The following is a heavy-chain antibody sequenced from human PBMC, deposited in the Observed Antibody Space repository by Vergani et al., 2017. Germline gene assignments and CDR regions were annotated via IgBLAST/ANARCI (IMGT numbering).Heavy chain of an antibody. D-gene: IGHD1-26*01. CDR1: GYSFTSYW. CDR2: IDPSDSYT. CDR3: ARVGLSGVTPQDEYNWFDP. V-gene: IGHV5-10-1*01. Sequence: EVQLVQSGAEVKKPGESLRISCKGSGYSFTSYWISWVRQMPGKGLEWMGRIDPSDSYTNYSPSFQGHVTISADKSISTAYLQWSSLKASDTAVYYCARVGLSGVTPQDEYNWFDPWGQGTLVTVSS. J-gene: IGHJ5*02.